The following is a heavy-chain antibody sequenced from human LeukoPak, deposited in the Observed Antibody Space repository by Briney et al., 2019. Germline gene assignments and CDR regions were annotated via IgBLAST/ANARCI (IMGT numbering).Heavy chain of an antibody. CDR1: GGTFSSYA. D-gene: IGHD3-10*01. Sequence: SVKVSCKASGGTFSSYAISWVRQAPGQGLEWMGAIIPIFATPNYAQKFQGRVTITADKSTSTAYMELSSLRSEDTAVYYCARVGGDYYGSGSYPYYFDYWGQGTLVTVSS. CDR2: IIPIFATP. J-gene: IGHJ4*02. V-gene: IGHV1-69*06. CDR3: ARVGGDYYGSGSYPYYFDY.